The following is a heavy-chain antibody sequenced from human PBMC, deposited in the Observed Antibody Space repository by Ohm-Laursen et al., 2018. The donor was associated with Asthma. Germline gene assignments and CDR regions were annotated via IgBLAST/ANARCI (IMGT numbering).Heavy chain of an antibody. CDR3: ARGHGGIQRWLSYQCDN. D-gene: IGHD5-18*01. Sequence: SLRLSCSAPGFTFSSYAMHWVRQAPGKGLEWVAVISYDGSNKYHADSVKGRFTISRDNSKNILYLQMNSLRAEDTAVYYCARGHGGIQRWLSYQCDNWGQGALVTVSS. J-gene: IGHJ4*02. CDR2: ISYDGSNK. V-gene: IGHV3-30-3*01. CDR1: GFTFSSYA.